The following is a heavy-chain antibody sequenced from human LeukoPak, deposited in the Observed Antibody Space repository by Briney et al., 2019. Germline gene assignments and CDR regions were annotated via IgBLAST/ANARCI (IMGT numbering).Heavy chain of an antibody. J-gene: IGHJ6*02. D-gene: IGHD1-26*01. CDR1: GFTFSTFG. CDR2: IWYDGNNK. V-gene: IGHV3-33*01. Sequence: GGSLRLSCAASGFTFSTFGMHWVRQAPGKGLEWVALIWYDGNNKYYTDSVKGRFTISRDNFKNTLSLQMNSLRVDDTAVYYCAREQSSGAYYYGMDVWGQGTTFTVSS. CDR3: AREQSSGAYYYGMDV.